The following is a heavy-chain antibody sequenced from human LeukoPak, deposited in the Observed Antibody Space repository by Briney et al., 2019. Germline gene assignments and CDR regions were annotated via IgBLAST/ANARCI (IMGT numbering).Heavy chain of an antibody. V-gene: IGHV3-7*01. CDR1: GFTFSSYW. J-gene: IGHJ4*02. CDR3: IPSIPIFGVATY. CDR2: IKQDGSEK. Sequence: PGGSLRLSCAASGFTFSSYWTSWVRQAPGKGLEWVANIKQDGSEKYYVDSVKGRFTISRDNAKNTLYLQMNSLSAEDTAIYYCIPSIPIFGVATYWGQGTLVTVSS. D-gene: IGHD3-3*01.